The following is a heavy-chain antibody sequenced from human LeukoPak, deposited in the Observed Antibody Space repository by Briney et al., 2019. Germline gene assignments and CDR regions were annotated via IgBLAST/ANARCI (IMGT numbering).Heavy chain of an antibody. V-gene: IGHV1-2*02. CDR2: INPNNGGT. CDR3: ATEGRQGAHGYSGYDLGPKGVYSTPDI. D-gene: IGHD5-12*01. J-gene: IGHJ3*02. Sequence: GASVKVSCKASGYTFTGYYMHWVRQAPGQGFEWMGWINPNNGGTNYAQKFRGRVTMTRDTSISTTYMELTRLRSDDTAVYYCATEGRQGAHGYSGYDLGPKGVYSTPDIWGQGTMVTVSS. CDR1: GYTFTGYY.